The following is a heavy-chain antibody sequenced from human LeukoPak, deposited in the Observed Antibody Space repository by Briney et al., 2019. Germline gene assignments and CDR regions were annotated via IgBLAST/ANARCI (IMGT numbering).Heavy chain of an antibody. CDR2: RHYNGITE. J-gene: IGHJ1*01. CDR3: ATDRGSGSFYRYFRN. Sequence: PGGSQRLSCNVAGFTFSSLDTNWIRQTPGKGLEWVAFRHYNGITEKYADSVMGRFSFSRDNSKNIFYLQMNSLRVEDTAMYYFATDRGSGSFYRYFRNWGQGTLVTVSS. CDR1: GFTFSSLD. D-gene: IGHD1-26*01. V-gene: IGHV3-30*02.